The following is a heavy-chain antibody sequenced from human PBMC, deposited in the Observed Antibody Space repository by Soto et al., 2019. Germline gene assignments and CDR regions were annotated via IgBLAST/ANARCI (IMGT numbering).Heavy chain of an antibody. V-gene: IGHV5-51*01. J-gene: IGHJ4*02. CDR1: GYNFAVYW. Sequence: GQSLKIACKGSGYNFAVYWIAWVRQMPGKGLELMGIIYPSDSDTRYRPSFQGQVTISADKSISSAYLQWSSLRASDTAMYYCARGGVSTRTFDYWGQGTPVTVSS. CDR2: IYPSDSDT. D-gene: IGHD3-3*01. CDR3: ARGGVSTRTFDY.